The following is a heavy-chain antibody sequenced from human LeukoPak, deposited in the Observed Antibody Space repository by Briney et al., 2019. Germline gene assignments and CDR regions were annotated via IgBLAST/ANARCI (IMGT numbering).Heavy chain of an antibody. Sequence: PSETLSLTCTVSGGSISSGGYYWSWIRQHPGKGLEWIGYIYYSGSTYYNPSLKSRVTISVDTSKNQFSLKLSSVTAADTAVYYCARGHFLLAAYDSSGYRFDYWGQGTLVTVSS. CDR1: GGSISSGGYY. J-gene: IGHJ4*02. CDR2: IYYSGST. D-gene: IGHD3-22*01. V-gene: IGHV4-31*03. CDR3: ARGHFLLAAYDSSGYRFDY.